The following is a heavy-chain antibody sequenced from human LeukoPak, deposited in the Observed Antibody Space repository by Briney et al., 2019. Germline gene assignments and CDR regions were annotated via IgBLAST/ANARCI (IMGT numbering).Heavy chain of an antibody. CDR1: GLTFSTYA. V-gene: IGHV3-23*01. J-gene: IGHJ4*02. Sequence: GGSLRLSCAASGLTFSTYAMSWVRQAPGKGLEWVSAIISSGSTYSADSVRGRFTISRNNPSNTLYQQKTSLRAEDTALYYCAGRYSGDYYRDYWGQGTLVTVSS. D-gene: IGHD1-26*01. CDR3: AGRYSGDYYRDY. CDR2: IISSGST.